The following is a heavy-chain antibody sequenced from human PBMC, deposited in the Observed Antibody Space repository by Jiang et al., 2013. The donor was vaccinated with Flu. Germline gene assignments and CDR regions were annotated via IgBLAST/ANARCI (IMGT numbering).Heavy chain of an antibody. D-gene: IGHD2-15*01. CDR3: SRGRYCSGKTCYGGFDP. J-gene: IGHJ5*02. CDR1: GYTFSAYE. Sequence: GAEVKRPGSSVKVSCKTSGYTFSAYEINWVRQGTGQGLEWMGWINPKSETTGYAEKFQGRVTLTTNTSTSTVYMELSSLRSEDTAVYFCSRGRYCSGKTCYGGFDPWGQGTLVSVSS. V-gene: IGHV1-8*01. CDR2: INPKSETT.